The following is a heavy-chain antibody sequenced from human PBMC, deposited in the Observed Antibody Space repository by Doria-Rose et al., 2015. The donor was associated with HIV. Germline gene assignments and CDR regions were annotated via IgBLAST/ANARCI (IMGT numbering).Heavy chain of an antibody. V-gene: IGHV2-26*01. D-gene: IGHD6-13*01. Sequence: QITLKESGPVLVKPTETLTLTCTVSGVSLSSPGMGVSWIRQPPGKALEWLANIFSDDESSYKTSLKSRLPISRGTSKSQVVLTMTDMDPVDTATYYCARIKSSRWYHKYYFDFWGQGTLVIVSA. CDR1: GVSLSSPGMG. CDR2: IFSDDES. J-gene: IGHJ4*02. CDR3: ARIKSSRWYHKYYFDF.